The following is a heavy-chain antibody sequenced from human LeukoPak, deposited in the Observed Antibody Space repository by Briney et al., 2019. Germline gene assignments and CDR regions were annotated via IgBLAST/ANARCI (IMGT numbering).Heavy chain of an antibody. CDR3: AKGRCSGVGCDSFHS. J-gene: IGHJ4*02. Sequence: GGSLRLSCVASGLRFRSYAMNWVRQAPGKGLECISTISDDSSFTYYADSVKGRSAISRDDSKNTLYLQMNNLRVEDTAVYYCAKGRCSGVGCDSFHSWGQGALVTVSS. D-gene: IGHD2-15*01. CDR1: GLRFRSYA. CDR2: ISDDSSFT. V-gene: IGHV3-23*01.